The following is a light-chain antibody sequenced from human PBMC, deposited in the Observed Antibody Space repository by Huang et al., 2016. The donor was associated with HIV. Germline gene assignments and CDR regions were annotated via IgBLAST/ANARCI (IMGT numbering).Light chain of an antibody. Sequence: DIVMTQSPLSLPVTPGEPASISCMSSQSLLQSNGYNYLDWYLQEPGQSRQVLIYLGSNRASGVPDRFSGSGSGTAFTLKISRVEAEDVGVYYCMQTLQTPLTFGGGTKVEIK. V-gene: IGKV2-28*01. J-gene: IGKJ4*01. CDR1: QSLLQSNGYNY. CDR2: LGS. CDR3: MQTLQTPLT.